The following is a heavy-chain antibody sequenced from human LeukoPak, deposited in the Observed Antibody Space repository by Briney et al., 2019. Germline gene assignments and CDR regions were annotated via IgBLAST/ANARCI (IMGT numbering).Heavy chain of an antibody. CDR2: VSGSGDSP. V-gene: IGHV3-23*01. CDR1: GFTFNNYN. CDR3: AKDRIRGDSY. D-gene: IGHD3-16*01. J-gene: IGHJ4*02. Sequence: GGSLRLSCAASGFTFNNYNMNWVRQAPGKGLEWVSSVSGSGDSPYYADSVKGRFTISRDNSKNTLYLQMNSLRAEDTAVYYCAKDRIRGDSYWGQGTLVTVSS.